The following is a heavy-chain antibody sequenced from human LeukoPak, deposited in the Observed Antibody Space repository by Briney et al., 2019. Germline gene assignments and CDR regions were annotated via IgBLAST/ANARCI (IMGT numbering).Heavy chain of an antibody. CDR2: INSNGGST. V-gene: IGHV3-23*01. Sequence: PGGSLRLSCAASGFTFSSYAMNWVRQAPGKGMEWVSAINSNGGSTYYADSVLGRFTISRDNSKNTLYLQMNSLRAEDTAVYYCAKGPLPRIDYWGQGTLVTVSS. J-gene: IGHJ4*02. CDR1: GFTFSSYA. CDR3: AKGPLPRIDY.